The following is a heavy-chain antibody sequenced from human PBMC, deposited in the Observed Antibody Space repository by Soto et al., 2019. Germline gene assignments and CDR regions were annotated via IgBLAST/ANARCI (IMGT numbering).Heavy chain of an antibody. J-gene: IGHJ6*02. CDR3: ASRGTNYYYYGMDV. Sequence: SETLSLTCTVSGGSISSSSYYWGWIRQPPGKGLEWIGSIYYSGSTYYNPSLKSRVTISVDTSKDQFSLKLSSVTAADTAVYYCASRGTNYYYYGMDVWGQGTTVTVSS. CDR1: GGSISSSSYY. V-gene: IGHV4-39*01. CDR2: IYYSGST. D-gene: IGHD1-1*01.